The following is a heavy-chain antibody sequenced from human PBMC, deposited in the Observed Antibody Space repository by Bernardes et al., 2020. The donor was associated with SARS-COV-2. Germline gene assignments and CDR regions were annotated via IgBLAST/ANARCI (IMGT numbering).Heavy chain of an antibody. CDR3: SKVGYYGDYA. V-gene: IGHV3-9*01. CDR1: GFTFDDFA. J-gene: IGHJ5*02. CDR2: INWNGGLI. D-gene: IGHD4-17*01. Sequence: SLRLSCAASGFTFDDFAMDWVRQAPGKGLEWVSGINWNGGLIAYADSVKGRFIVSRDNAKCSLYLQMNSLRPDDTALYYCSKVGYYGDYAWGQGTLVTVSS.